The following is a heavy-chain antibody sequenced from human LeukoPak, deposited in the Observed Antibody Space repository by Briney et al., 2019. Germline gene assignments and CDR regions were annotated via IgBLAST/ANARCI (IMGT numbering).Heavy chain of an antibody. CDR1: GYTFTGYY. V-gene: IGHV1-2*02. Sequence: SSVKVSCKASGYTFTGYYMHWVRQAPGQGLEWMGWINPKSGGTNYAQKFQGRVTMTRDTSISTAYMELSRLRSDDTAVYYCARSGRIAARPAWFDPWGQGTLVTVSS. D-gene: IGHD6-6*01. J-gene: IGHJ5*02. CDR2: INPKSGGT. CDR3: ARSGRIAARPAWFDP.